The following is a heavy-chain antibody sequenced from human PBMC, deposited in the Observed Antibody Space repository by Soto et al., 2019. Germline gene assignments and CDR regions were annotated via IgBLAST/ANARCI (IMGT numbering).Heavy chain of an antibody. CDR1: GGSISSYY. Sequence: QVQLQESGPGLVKPSETLSLTCTVSGGSISSYYWSWIRQPPGKGLEWIGNIYYNGNTNYNPSLKSRVTISVDTSKNQFSLKLSSVTATDTAVYYCARSVVVVASSYFDSWGQGTLVTVSS. V-gene: IGHV4-59*08. D-gene: IGHD2-15*01. J-gene: IGHJ4*02. CDR2: IYYNGNT. CDR3: ARSVVVVASSYFDS.